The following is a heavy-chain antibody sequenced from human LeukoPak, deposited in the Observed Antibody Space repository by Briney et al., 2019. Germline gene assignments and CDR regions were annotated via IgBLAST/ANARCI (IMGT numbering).Heavy chain of an antibody. Sequence: GGSLRLSCAASGFTFSSYGMHWVRQAPGKGLEWVSYISSSSSTIYYADSVKGRFTISRDNAKNSLYLQMNSLRAEDTAVYYCARALLYDSSGYNDYWGQGTLVTISS. J-gene: IGHJ4*02. CDR2: ISSSSSTI. CDR1: GFTFSSYG. V-gene: IGHV3-48*04. CDR3: ARALLYDSSGYNDY. D-gene: IGHD3-22*01.